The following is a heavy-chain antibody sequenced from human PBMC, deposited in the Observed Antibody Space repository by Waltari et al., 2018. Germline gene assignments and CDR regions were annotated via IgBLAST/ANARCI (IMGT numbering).Heavy chain of an antibody. D-gene: IGHD6-19*01. CDR3: ARGHSTGWYLSH. J-gene: IGHJ1*01. CDR2: VHYSGSV. Sequence: QLQLQESGPGLVKPSETLSLICTVSGGSISISTYYWAWIRQTPGKGPEWIGSVHYSGSVYYNPSLRSRVSISVDTSKTQFSLKLNYVTAADTAVYYCARGHSTGWYLSHWGRGALVTVSS. V-gene: IGHV4-39*07. CDR1: GGSISISTYY.